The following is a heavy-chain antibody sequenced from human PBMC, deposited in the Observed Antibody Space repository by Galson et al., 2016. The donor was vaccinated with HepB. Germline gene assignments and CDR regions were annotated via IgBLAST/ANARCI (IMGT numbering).Heavy chain of an antibody. Sequence: SETLSLTCTVSTDSFNSYYWSWIRQPPGKGLEWIGYIFYSGRTSYNPSLKSRVTISVDTSIRKFHLKLSSVTAADTAVYYCARTFGGSHWGQGILVTVSS. CDR3: ARTFGGSH. D-gene: IGHD3-16*01. V-gene: IGHV4-59*01. CDR1: TDSFNSYY. J-gene: IGHJ4*02. CDR2: IFYSGRT.